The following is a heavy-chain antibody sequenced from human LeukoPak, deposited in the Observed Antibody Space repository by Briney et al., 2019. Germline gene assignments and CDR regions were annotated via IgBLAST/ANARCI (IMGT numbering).Heavy chain of an antibody. V-gene: IGHV4-59*01. J-gene: IGHJ2*01. CDR1: GGSISSYY. CDR2: TSYSGST. D-gene: IGHD3-9*01. Sequence: SETLSLTCTVSGGSISSYYWSWIRQPPGKRLEWIGYTSYSGSTDYNPLLKSRVTMSVDTSKNQFSLKLSSVTAADTAVYYCGRRTYYDTLTGYTYWYFDLWGRGTQVTVSS. CDR3: GRRTYYDTLTGYTYWYFDL.